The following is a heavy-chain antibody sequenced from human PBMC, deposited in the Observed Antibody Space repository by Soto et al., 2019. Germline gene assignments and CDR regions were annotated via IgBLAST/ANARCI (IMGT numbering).Heavy chain of an antibody. Sequence: QVQLVQSGAEVMKPGASVKVSCKASGFTSTRYSVHWVRQAPGQGPEWMGRINPNNGGTNYAQEFQGRCTMTRDTSTTTVYLDRSSLRFEDTAVYYVASRVKADFDVWGQGTTVTVS. D-gene: IGHD3-16*02. J-gene: IGHJ6*02. CDR1: GFTSTRYS. CDR3: ASRVKADFDV. V-gene: IGHV1-46*01. CDR2: INPNNGGT.